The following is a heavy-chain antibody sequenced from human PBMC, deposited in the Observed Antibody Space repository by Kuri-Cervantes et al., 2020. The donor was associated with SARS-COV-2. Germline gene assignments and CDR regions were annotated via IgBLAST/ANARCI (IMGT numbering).Heavy chain of an antibody. J-gene: IGHJ5*02. Sequence: GGSLRLSCAASGFTFDDDAMHWVRQAPGKGLEWVSRTSWNSGCLGAGSVKGRFTISRDNAKNSLYLQMNSLRAEDTAVYYCARKAPYSSGAGWFDPWGQGTLVTVSS. V-gene: IGHV3-9*01. CDR2: TSWNSGCL. CDR3: ARKAPYSSGAGWFDP. D-gene: IGHD6-19*01. CDR1: GFTFDDDA.